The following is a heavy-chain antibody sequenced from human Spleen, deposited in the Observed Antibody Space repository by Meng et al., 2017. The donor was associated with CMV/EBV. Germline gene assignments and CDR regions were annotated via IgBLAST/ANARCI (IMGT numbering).Heavy chain of an antibody. Sequence: GGSLRLSCAASGFTFSSYAMSWVRQAPGKGLEWVSAISGSGGSTYYADSVKGRFTISRDNSKNTLYLQMNSLRAEDTAVYYCAKILLSTIQHYSDYWGQGTLVTVSS. CDR2: ISGSGGST. CDR3: AKILLSTIQHYSDY. D-gene: IGHD2/OR15-2a*01. J-gene: IGHJ4*02. V-gene: IGHV3-23*01. CDR1: GFTFSSYA.